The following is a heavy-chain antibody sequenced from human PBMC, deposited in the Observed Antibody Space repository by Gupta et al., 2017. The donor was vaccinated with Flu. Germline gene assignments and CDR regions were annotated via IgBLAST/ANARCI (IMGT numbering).Heavy chain of an antibody. CDR2: ISYDGSNK. CDR1: GFTFSRYG. D-gene: IGHD6-13*01. J-gene: IGHJ6*02. V-gene: IGHV3-30*18. Sequence: QVQLVESGGGVVQPGRSLRLSCAASGFTFSRYGMHWVRQAPGKRLEWVAVISYDGSNKSYADSVKGRFTISRDNSKNPLYLQMNSLRAEDTAVYYCAKDRGSSWYGDYYYYGMDVWGQGTTVTVSS. CDR3: AKDRGSSWYGDYYYYGMDV.